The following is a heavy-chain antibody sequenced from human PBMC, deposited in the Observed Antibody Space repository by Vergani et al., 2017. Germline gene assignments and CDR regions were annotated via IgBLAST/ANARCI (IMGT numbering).Heavy chain of an antibody. CDR3: AKDGVGATGLGFDP. Sequence: QVQLVESGGGVVQPGGSLRLSCAASGFTFSSYGMHWVRQAPGKGLEWVAFIRYDGSNKYYADSVKGRFTISRDNSKNTLYLQMNSLRAEDTAVYYCAKDGVGATGLGFDPWGQGTLVTVSS. V-gene: IGHV3-30*02. CDR2: IRYDGSNK. D-gene: IGHD1-26*01. J-gene: IGHJ5*02. CDR1: GFTFSSYG.